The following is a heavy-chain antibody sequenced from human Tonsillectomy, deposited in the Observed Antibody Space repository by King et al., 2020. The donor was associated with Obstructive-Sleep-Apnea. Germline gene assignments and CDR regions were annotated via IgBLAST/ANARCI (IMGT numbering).Heavy chain of an antibody. CDR2: ICISGSPI. Sequence: VQLVESGGGLVQPGGSLRLSCAASGFTFSGYSMTWVRQAPGKGLEWLSYICISGSPIFYADSVKGRVTISRDNAKNSLYLQMNSLRADDTAVYYCARGRDYWGQGTLVTVSS. CDR3: ARGRDY. J-gene: IGHJ4*02. CDR1: GFTFSGYS. V-gene: IGHV3-48*04.